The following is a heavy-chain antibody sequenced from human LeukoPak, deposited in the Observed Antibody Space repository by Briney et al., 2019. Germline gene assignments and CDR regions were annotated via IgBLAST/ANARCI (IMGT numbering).Heavy chain of an antibody. V-gene: IGHV4-31*03. CDR3: GRIGGNQNS. D-gene: IGHD3-16*01. CDR1: GGSISSGGYY. J-gene: IGHJ4*02. Sequence: QASETLSLTCTVSGGSISSGGYYWSWIRQHPGKGLEWIGYIDSSGSTYYNPSLKTRVTISVDTSKSQFSLKMDSVTAADTAMYYCGRIGGNQNSWGQGTLATVSS. CDR2: IDSSGST.